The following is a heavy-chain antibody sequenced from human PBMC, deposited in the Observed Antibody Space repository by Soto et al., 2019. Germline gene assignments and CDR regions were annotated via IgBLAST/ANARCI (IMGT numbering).Heavy chain of an antibody. J-gene: IGHJ4*02. D-gene: IGHD5-12*01. V-gene: IGHV3-33*01. CDR2: IWYDGSNK. CDR1: GFTFSSDG. CDR3: ARDLSSSGYDWNHRVGLSY. Sequence: QVQLVESGGGVVQPGRSLRLSCAASGFTFSSDGMHWVRQAPGKGLEWVAVIWYDGSNKYYADSVKGRFTISRDNSKNTLYLQMNSLRAEDTAVYYCARDLSSSGYDWNHRVGLSYWGQGTLVTVSS.